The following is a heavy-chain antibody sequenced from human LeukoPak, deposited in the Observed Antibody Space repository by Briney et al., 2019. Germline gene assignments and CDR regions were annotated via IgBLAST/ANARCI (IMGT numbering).Heavy chain of an antibody. CDR3: AKDRRVGGGRSIAALVYYYGMDV. Sequence: PGGSLRLSCAASGFTFSSYGMHWVRQAPGKGLEWVAVISYDGSNKYYADSVKGRFTISRDNSKNTLYLQMNSLRAEDTAVYYCAKDRRVGGGRSIAALVYYYGMDVWGQGTTVTVSS. V-gene: IGHV3-30*18. CDR1: GFTFSSYG. CDR2: ISYDGSNK. J-gene: IGHJ6*02. D-gene: IGHD6-6*01.